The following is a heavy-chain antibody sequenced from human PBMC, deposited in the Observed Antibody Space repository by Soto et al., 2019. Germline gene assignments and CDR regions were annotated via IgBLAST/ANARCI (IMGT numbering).Heavy chain of an antibody. Sequence: GGSLRLFCAVSGFSFSSYWMSWVRQAPGRGLEWVATIAHDGSEKFYVDSVKGRFTISRDNTKNSLYLQMNSLRAEDTALYYCARDGYYYDSSGSFVYWGQGTLVTVSS. D-gene: IGHD3-22*01. CDR2: IAHDGSEK. J-gene: IGHJ4*02. CDR1: GFSFSSYW. CDR3: ARDGYYYDSSGSFVY. V-gene: IGHV3-7*01.